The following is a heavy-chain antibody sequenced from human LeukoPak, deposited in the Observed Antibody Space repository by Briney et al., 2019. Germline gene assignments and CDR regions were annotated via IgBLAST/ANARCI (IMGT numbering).Heavy chain of an antibody. J-gene: IGHJ4*02. D-gene: IGHD2-2*01. CDR3: STGTGGSSSWFDY. V-gene: IGHV4-34*01. CDR2: INHSGST. Sequence: PSETLSLTCAVYGGSFSGYYWSWIRQPPGKGLEWIGEINHSGSTNYNPSLKSRVTISVDTSKNQFSLKLSSVTAADTALYYCSTGTGGSSSWFDYWGPGILVAVSS. CDR1: GGSFSGYY.